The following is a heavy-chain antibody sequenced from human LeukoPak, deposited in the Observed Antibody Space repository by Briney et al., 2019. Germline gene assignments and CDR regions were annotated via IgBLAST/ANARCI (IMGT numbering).Heavy chain of an antibody. D-gene: IGHD5-24*01. CDR1: GFTFSDYY. Sequence: GGSLRLSCAASGFTFSDYYMSWIRPAPVKGLAWVSYISSSSSYTYYADSVKSRFTISRDNGKNLVSLQMNSLRDEDTAVYYCARADRDGNKRFLDWGQGTLVTVSS. V-gene: IGHV3-11*06. CDR3: ARADRDGNKRFLD. CDR2: ISSSSSYT. J-gene: IGHJ4*02.